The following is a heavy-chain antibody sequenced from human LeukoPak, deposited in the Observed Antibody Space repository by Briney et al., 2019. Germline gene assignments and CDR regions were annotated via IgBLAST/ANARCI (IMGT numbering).Heavy chain of an antibody. CDR3: ARDRRRYCSSTSCSEANYYYYYGMDV. V-gene: IGHV3-23*01. J-gene: IGHJ6*02. Sequence: GGSLRLSCAASGFTFSSYAMSWVRQAPGKGLEWVSAISGSGGSTYYADSVKGRFTISRDNSKNTLYLQMNSLRAEDTAVYYCARDRRRYCSSTSCSEANYYYYYGMDVWGQGTTVTVSS. CDR2: ISGSGGST. CDR1: GFTFSSYA. D-gene: IGHD2-2*01.